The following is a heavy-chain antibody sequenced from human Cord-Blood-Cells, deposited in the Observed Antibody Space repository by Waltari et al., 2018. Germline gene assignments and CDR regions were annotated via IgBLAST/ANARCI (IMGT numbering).Heavy chain of an antibody. V-gene: IGHV3-30*04. CDR1: GFTFSSYA. CDR3: ARCIAAAGTGYFQH. Sequence: QVQLVESGGGVVQPGRSLRLSCAASGFTFSSYAMHWVRQAPGKGLEWVAVISYDGSNRYYADSGQGRFTPYRDHSKNTLYLQMNSLRAEGRAVYYCARCIAAAGTGYFQHWGQGTLVTVSS. J-gene: IGHJ1*01. CDR2: ISYDGSNR. D-gene: IGHD6-13*01.